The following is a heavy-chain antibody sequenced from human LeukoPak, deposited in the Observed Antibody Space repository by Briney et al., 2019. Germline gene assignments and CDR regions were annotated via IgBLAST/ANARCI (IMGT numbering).Heavy chain of an antibody. V-gene: IGHV3-21*01. J-gene: IGHJ4*02. CDR1: GFTFSSYS. CDR3: ARAFIGAKSDFWSGYYFY. Sequence: PGGSLRLSCAASGFTFSSYSMNWDRQAPGKGLEWVSSISSSSSYIYYADSVKGRFTISRDNAKNSLYLQMNSLRAEDTAVYYCARAFIGAKSDFWSGYYFYWGQGTLVTVSS. D-gene: IGHD3-3*01. CDR2: ISSSSSYI.